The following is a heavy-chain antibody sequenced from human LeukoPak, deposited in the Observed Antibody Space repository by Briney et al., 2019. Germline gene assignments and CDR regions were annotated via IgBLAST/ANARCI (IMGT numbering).Heavy chain of an antibody. CDR3: ASATGEQWLELFDY. D-gene: IGHD6-19*01. CDR2: INWNGGST. CDR1: GFTFDDYG. Sequence: PGGSLRLSCAASGFTFDDYGMSWVRQAPGKGREWISGINWNGGSTVYADSVKGRFTISRDNAKNSLYLQMNRLRAEDTALYYCASATGEQWLELFDYWGQGTLVTVSS. V-gene: IGHV3-20*04. J-gene: IGHJ4*02.